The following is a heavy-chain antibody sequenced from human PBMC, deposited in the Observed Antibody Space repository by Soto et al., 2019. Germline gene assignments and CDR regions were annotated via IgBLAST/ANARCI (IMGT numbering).Heavy chain of an antibody. Sequence: MQLVESGGDLVQPGGSLKLSCGASGYTFSDHYMDWVRQAPGKGLEWVGRIRNRDGAYITQYAASVRGRFTVSRDDSKDSLHLQMNSLKIEDTAVYYCSRAADGHGVDMWGQGTVVTVSS. D-gene: IGHD4-17*01. CDR2: IRNRDGAYIT. CDR3: SRAADGHGVDM. V-gene: IGHV3-72*01. J-gene: IGHJ3*02. CDR1: GYTFSDHY.